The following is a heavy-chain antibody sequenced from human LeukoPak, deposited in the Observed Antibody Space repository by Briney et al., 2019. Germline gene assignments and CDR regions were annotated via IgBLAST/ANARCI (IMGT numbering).Heavy chain of an antibody. CDR2: INHSGST. Sequence: SETLSLTCAVYGGSFSGYYWSWIRQPPGKGLEWIGEINHSGSTNYNPSLKSRVTISVDTSKNQFSLRLSSVTAADTAVYYCARANPQQQLAFDYWGQGTLVTVSS. D-gene: IGHD6-13*01. CDR3: ARANPQQQLAFDY. V-gene: IGHV4-34*01. J-gene: IGHJ4*02. CDR1: GGSFSGYY.